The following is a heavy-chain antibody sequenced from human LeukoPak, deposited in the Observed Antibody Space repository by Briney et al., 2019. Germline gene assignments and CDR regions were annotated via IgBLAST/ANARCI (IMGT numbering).Heavy chain of an antibody. D-gene: IGHD2-2*01. CDR3: ARVNLDCSSTSCPWVYYSYYYMDV. J-gene: IGHJ6*03. CDR1: GGSISSSNW. CDR2: IYYSGST. Sequence: SGTLSLTCAVSGGSISSSNWWSWIRQPPGKGLEWIGYIYYSGSTNYNPSLKSRVTISVDTSKNQFSLKLSSVTAADTAVYYCARVNLDCSSTSCPWVYYSYYYMDVWGKGTTVTVSS. V-gene: IGHV4-4*02.